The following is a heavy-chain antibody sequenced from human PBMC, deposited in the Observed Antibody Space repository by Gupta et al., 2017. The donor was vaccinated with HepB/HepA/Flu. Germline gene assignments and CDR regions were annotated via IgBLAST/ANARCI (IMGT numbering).Heavy chain of an antibody. CDR3: ARDEYDYVWGN. Sequence: QVQVVESGGGLVKPGGSLRLSCAASGFTFSSYYMAWIRQAPGKGLEWVSYISRSGDIIYYADSVTGRFTISRDNVRNSVDLQMNSLRAEDTAVYYCARDEYDYVWGNWGPGTLVTVSS. D-gene: IGHD3-16*01. CDR1: GFTFSSYY. CDR2: ISRSGDII. J-gene: IGHJ4*02. V-gene: IGHV3-11*01.